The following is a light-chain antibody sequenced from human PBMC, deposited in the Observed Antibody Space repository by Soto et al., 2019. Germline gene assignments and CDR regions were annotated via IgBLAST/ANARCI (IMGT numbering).Light chain of an antibody. CDR2: AAF. CDR3: QQSYTTAPT. Sequence: DIQMTQSPSSLSASVGDRVTITCRASQGISSYLNWYQQKPGIAPKVLIYAAFTLQRDVPSRFSGSGSGTDFTLTISSLQPEDVATYYCQQSYTTAPTFGQGPKVDIK. CDR1: QGISSY. V-gene: IGKV1-39*01. J-gene: IGKJ1*01.